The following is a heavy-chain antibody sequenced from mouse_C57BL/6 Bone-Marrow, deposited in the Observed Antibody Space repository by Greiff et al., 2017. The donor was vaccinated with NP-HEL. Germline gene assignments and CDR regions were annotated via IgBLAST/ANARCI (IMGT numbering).Heavy chain of an antibody. D-gene: IGHD2-4*01. J-gene: IGHJ3*01. V-gene: IGHV1-81*01. Sequence: VKLMESGAELARPGASVKLSCKASGYTFTSYGISWVKQRTGQGLEWIGEIYPRSGNTYYNEKFKGKATLTADKSSSTAYMELRSLTSEDSAVYFCARTHYDYGEGFAYWGQGTLVTVSA. CDR3: ARTHYDYGEGFAY. CDR1: GYTFTSYG. CDR2: IYPRSGNT.